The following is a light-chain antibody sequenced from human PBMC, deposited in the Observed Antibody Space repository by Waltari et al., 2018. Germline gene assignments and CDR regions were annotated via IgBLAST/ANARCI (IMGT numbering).Light chain of an antibody. CDR3: SSYTTSSAPGV. CDR1: DSDVGTYAF. J-gene: IGLJ1*01. V-gene: IGLV2-14*01. CDR2: EVS. Sequence: QSALTQPAPVSGPPGQSLTISCPGTDSDVGTYAFVSWYQQHPGKAPHLIIYEVSNRPSGISNRFSASKSGNTASLTISGLQAEDEADYYCSSYTTSSAPGVFGTGTRVTVL.